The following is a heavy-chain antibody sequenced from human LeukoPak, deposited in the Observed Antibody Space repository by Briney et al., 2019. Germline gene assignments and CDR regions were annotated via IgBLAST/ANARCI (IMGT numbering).Heavy chain of an antibody. J-gene: IGHJ4*02. CDR1: GYTFSSHF. Sequence: AASVKLSCRASGYTFSSHFIHWVRQAPGQGLGWMGAIFPGDGTTVYTQQSQGRLTVTSDTSTSIVYMELSSLRSEDTAVYYCAREGFAAAKHFDYWGQGSLVTVSS. D-gene: IGHD6-13*01. V-gene: IGHV1-46*01. CDR2: IFPGDGTT. CDR3: AREGFAAAKHFDY.